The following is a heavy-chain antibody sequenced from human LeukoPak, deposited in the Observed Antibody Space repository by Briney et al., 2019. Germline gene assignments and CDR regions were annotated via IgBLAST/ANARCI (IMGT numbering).Heavy chain of an antibody. Sequence: GASVKVSCKASGYTFTGYYMHWVRQAPGQGLEWMGWINPNSGGTNYAQKFQGRATMTRDTSISTAYMELSRLRSDDTAVYYCASSGYDGGGGPSPYYWGQGTLVTVSS. CDR3: ASSGYDGGGGPSPYY. J-gene: IGHJ4*02. D-gene: IGHD5-12*01. V-gene: IGHV1-2*02. CDR2: INPNSGGT. CDR1: GYTFTGYY.